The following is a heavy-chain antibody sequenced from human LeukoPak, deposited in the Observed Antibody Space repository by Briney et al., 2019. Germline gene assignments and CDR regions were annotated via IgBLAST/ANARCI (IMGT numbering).Heavy chain of an antibody. CDR1: GFTFSSYA. CDR2: IKQDGSEK. J-gene: IGHJ4*02. Sequence: PGGSLRLSCAASGFTFSSYAMSWVRQAPGKGLEWVANIKQDGSEKYYVDSVKGRFTISRDNSKNTLYLQMNSLRAEDTAVYYCAKDALGGPAQRVFGAPFDYWGQGTLVTVSS. V-gene: IGHV3-7*03. D-gene: IGHD7-27*01. CDR3: AKDALGGPAQRVFGAPFDY.